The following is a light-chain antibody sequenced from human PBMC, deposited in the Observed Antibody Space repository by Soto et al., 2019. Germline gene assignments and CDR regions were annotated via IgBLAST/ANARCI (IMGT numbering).Light chain of an antibody. CDR1: QDISRS. CDR2: QAS. CDR3: QQYKRYSPRT. J-gene: IGKJ2*01. Sequence: DIQMTQSPSTLSASVGDRVTVTCRASQDISRSLDWYQQKPGQAPKLLMYQASNFEREVPSRFSGSRAGTEFTITISSLQHDDVVTYYCQQYKRYSPRTFGQGTKVEI. V-gene: IGKV1-5*03.